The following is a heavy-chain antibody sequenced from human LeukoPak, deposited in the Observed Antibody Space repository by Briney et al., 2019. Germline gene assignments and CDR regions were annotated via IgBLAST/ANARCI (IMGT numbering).Heavy chain of an antibody. V-gene: IGHV1-8*01. D-gene: IGHD4-23*01. CDR3: ARGRVRWTLRYYYYGMDV. Sequence: ASVEVSCKASGYTLTSYDINWVRQATGQGLEWMGWRNPNSGNTGYAQKFQGRVTMTRNTSISTAYMELSSLRSEDTAVYYCARGRVRWTLRYYYYGMDVWGQGTTVTVSS. CDR2: RNPNSGNT. CDR1: GYTLTSYD. J-gene: IGHJ6*02.